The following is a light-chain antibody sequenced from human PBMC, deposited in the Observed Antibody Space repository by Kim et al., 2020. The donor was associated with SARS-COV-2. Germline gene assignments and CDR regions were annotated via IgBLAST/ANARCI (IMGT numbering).Light chain of an antibody. J-gene: IGKJ1*01. CDR2: AAS. CDR1: QSINNY. CDR3: QQTYSSPIT. V-gene: IGKV1-39*01. Sequence: DIQMTQSPSSLSASVGDRVTITCRASQSINNYLNWYHQKPGEAPKLLIYAASNLQSGVPSRFSGSGSGTYFSLTINSLQPDDFVIYHCQQTYSSPITFGQGTKVDIK.